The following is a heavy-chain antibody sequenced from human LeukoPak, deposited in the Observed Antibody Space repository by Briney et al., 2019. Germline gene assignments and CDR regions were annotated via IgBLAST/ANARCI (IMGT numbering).Heavy chain of an antibody. D-gene: IGHD3-22*01. CDR2: ISWNSGSI. CDR3: AKVINYDSSGYYLVGAFDI. V-gene: IGHV3-9*01. Sequence: QPGGSLRLSCAASGFTFDDYAMHWVRQAPGKGLKWVSGISWNSGSIGYADSVKGRFTISRDNAKNSLYLQMNSLRAEDTALYYCAKVINYDSSGYYLVGAFDIWSQGTMVTVSS. CDR1: GFTFDDYA. J-gene: IGHJ3*02.